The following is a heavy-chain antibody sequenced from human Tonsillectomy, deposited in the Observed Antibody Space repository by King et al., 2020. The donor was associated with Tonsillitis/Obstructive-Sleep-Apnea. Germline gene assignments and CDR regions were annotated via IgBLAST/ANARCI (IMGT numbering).Heavy chain of an antibody. CDR1: GFTFSSYG. V-gene: IGHV3-33*01. D-gene: IGHD3-3*01. J-gene: IGHJ6*02. CDR2: IWSDGTDK. Sequence: VQLVESGGGVVQPGRSLRLSCAASGFTFSSYGMYWVRQAPGKGLEWVAVIWSDGTDKYYADSVKGRFTISRDNSKKTLYLQMNSLRAEDTAVYYCARHLDFWNGYYYYYSGMDVWGHGTTVTVSS. CDR3: ARHLDFWNGYYYYYSGMDV.